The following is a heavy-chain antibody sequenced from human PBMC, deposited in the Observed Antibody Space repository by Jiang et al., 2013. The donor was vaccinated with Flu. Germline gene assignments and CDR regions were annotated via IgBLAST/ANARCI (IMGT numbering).Heavy chain of an antibody. CDR3: ARVPTLPYFDY. CDR2: ISSSSSYI. J-gene: IGHJ4*02. V-gene: IGHV3-21*01. Sequence: MNWVRQAPGKGLEWVSSISSSSSYIYYADSVKGRFTISRDNAKNSLYLQMNSLRAEDTAVYYCARVPTLPYFDYWGQGTLVTVSS.